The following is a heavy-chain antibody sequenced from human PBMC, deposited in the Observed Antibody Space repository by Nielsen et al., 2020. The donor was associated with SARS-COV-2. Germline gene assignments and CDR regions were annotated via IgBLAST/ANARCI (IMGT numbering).Heavy chain of an antibody. CDR1: GFTFSDYY. V-gene: IGHV3-11*05. D-gene: IGHD3-22*01. CDR3: ARDVQFLDYYDSSGYYLGYFDS. CDR2: ISSSRTYK. J-gene: IGHJ4*02. Sequence: GESLKISCAASGFTFSDYYMSWIRQAPGKGLEWVSYISSSRTYKNYADSVKGRFTISRDNAKNSLSLQMNSLRAEDTAVYYCARDVQFLDYYDSSGYYLGYFDSWGQGTLVTVSS.